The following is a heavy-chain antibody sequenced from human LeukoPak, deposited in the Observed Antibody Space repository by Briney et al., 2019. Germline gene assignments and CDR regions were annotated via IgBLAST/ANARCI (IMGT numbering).Heavy chain of an antibody. Sequence: SETLSLTCTVSRGSITSTSYYWGWIRQPPGKGLEWIGSIYYSGSTYYNSSLKRRVTISVDTSKNQFSLRLSSLTASDTALYYCARLKRKPMAVTGQSMIDYWGQGTLVTVSS. V-gene: IGHV4-39*01. J-gene: IGHJ4*02. D-gene: IGHD2/OR15-2a*01. CDR3: ARLKRKPMAVTGQSMIDY. CDR2: IYYSGST. CDR1: RGSITSTSYY.